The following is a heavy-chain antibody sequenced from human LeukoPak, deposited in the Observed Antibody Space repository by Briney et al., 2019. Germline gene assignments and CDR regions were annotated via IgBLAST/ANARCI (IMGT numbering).Heavy chain of an antibody. CDR2: INAGNGNT. CDR1: GYTFTSYA. J-gene: IGHJ4*02. D-gene: IGHD5-18*01. Sequence: AASVKSSSKASGYTFTSYAMPWVRQAPGQRLEWMGWINAGNGNTKYSQEFQGRVTITRDPSASTAYMELSSLRSDDTAVYYCASGKIQLWSPFDYWGQGTLVTVSS. CDR3: ASGKIQLWSPFDY. V-gene: IGHV1-3*01.